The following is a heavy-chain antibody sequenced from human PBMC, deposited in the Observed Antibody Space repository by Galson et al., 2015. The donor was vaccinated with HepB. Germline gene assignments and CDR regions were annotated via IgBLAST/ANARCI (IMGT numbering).Heavy chain of an antibody. CDR1: GFTFSSYG. CDR3: AKEVSGIYYLDF. D-gene: IGHD1-26*01. CDR2: ISYDVSNK. Sequence: SLRLSCAASGFTFSSYGMHWVRQAPGKGLEWVAVISYDVSNKYYADYVKGRFTISRDNSKNTLYLQMNSLRAEDTAVYYCAKEVSGIYYLDFWGQGTLVTVSS. V-gene: IGHV3-30*18. J-gene: IGHJ4*02.